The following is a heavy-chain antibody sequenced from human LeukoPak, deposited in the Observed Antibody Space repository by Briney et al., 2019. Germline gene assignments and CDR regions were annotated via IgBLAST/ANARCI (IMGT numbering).Heavy chain of an antibody. CDR1: GGTFSSYA. CDR3: ARDRDSSGWGAGWFDP. CDR2: IIPIFGTA. D-gene: IGHD6-19*01. J-gene: IGHJ5*02. V-gene: IGHV1-69*01. Sequence: ASVKVSCKASGGTFSSYAISWVRQAPGQGLEWMGGIIPIFGTANYAQKFQGRVTITADESTSTAYMELSSLRSEDTAVYYCARDRDSSGWGAGWFDPWGQGALVTVSS.